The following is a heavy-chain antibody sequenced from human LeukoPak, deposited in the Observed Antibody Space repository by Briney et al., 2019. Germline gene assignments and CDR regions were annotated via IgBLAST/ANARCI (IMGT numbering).Heavy chain of an antibody. J-gene: IGHJ4*02. D-gene: IGHD4-4*01. CDR1: GYTFTTYY. CDR3: ARRATVTSTLDY. Sequence: ASVKVSCKASGYTFTTYYMHWVRQAPGQGLEWMGIINPSGGKTGYAQKFQGRVTMTRDTSTSTVYMGLSSLRSEDTAVYYCARRATVTSTLDYWGQGTLVTVSS. V-gene: IGHV1-46*01. CDR2: INPSGGKT.